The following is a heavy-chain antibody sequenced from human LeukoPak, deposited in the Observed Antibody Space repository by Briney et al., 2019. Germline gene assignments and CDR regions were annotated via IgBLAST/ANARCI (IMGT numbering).Heavy chain of an antibody. CDR1: GFTFSSYS. CDR2: ISSSSSYI. Sequence: GGSLRLSCAASGFTFSSYSMNRVRQAPGKGLEWVSSISSSSSYIYYADSVKGRFTISRDNAKNSLYLQMNSLRAEDTAVYYCARDLPVATIPIGGWFDPWGQGTLVTVSS. J-gene: IGHJ5*02. D-gene: IGHD5-24*01. V-gene: IGHV3-21*01. CDR3: ARDLPVATIPIGGWFDP.